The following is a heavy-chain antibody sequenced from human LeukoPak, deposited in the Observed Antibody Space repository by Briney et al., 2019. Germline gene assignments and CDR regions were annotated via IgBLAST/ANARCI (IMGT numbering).Heavy chain of an antibody. J-gene: IGHJ4*02. CDR1: GFTFSSYA. CDR2: ISGRGGST. D-gene: IGHD3-10*01. CDR3: AKDLWFAADSDY. V-gene: IGHV3-23*01. Sequence: PGGSLRLSCAASGFTFSSYAMSWVRQAPGKGLEWVSAISGRGGSTYYADSVKGRFTISRDNSKNTLYLQMNSLIAEDTAVYYCAKDLWFAADSDYWGQGTLVTVSS.